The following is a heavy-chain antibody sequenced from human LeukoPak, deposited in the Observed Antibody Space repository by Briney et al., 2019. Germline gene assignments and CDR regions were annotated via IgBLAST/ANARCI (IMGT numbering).Heavy chain of an antibody. D-gene: IGHD3-16*01. CDR1: GGSFSGYY. V-gene: IGHV4-34*01. J-gene: IGHJ6*03. Sequence: SETLSLTCAVYGGSFSGYYWSWIRQPPGKGREWIGEINHSGSTNYNPSLESRVTISVDTSKNQFSLKLTSVTAADTAVYFCAINVWSLDYYYYSMDVWGKGTTVTVSS. CDR2: INHSGST. CDR3: AINVWSLDYYYYSMDV.